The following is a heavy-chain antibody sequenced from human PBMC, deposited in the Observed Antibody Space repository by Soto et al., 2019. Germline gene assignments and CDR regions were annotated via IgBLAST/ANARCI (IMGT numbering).Heavy chain of an antibody. CDR1: GDSVSSNSAA. CDR2: TYYRSKWYN. CDR3: ARGVLRFLEWLLMDAFDI. J-gene: IGHJ3*02. Sequence: LLRQSQTLSLTCAISGDSVSSNSAAWNWIRQSPSRGLEWLGRTYYRSKWYNDYAVSVKSRITINPDTSKNQFSLQLNSVTPEDTAVYYCARGVLRFLEWLLMDAFDIWGQGTMVTVSS. V-gene: IGHV6-1*01. D-gene: IGHD3-3*01.